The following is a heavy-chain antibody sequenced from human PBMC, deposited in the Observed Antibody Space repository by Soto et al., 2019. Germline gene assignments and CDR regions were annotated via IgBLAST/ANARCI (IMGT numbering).Heavy chain of an antibody. CDR3: ASKYYDFWSGYYRSYYGMDV. V-gene: IGHV3-74*01. Sequence: LRLSCAASGFTFSSYWMHWVRQAPGKGLVWVSRINSDGSSTSYADSVKGRFTISRDNAKNTLYLQMNSLRAEDTAVYYCASKYYDFWSGYYRSYYGMDVWGQGTTVTVSS. D-gene: IGHD3-3*01. CDR2: INSDGSST. CDR1: GFTFSSYW. J-gene: IGHJ6*02.